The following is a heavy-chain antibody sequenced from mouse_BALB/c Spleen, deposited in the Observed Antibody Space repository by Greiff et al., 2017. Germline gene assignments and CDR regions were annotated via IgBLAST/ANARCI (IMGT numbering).Heavy chain of an antibody. CDR3: ARSRILRYMDY. J-gene: IGHJ2*01. Sequence: EVKLLESGPSLVKPSQTLSLTCSVTGDSITSGYWNWIRKFPGNKLEYMGYISYSGSTYYNPSLKSRISITRDTSTNQYYLQLNSVTTEDTATYCCARSRILRYMDYWGQGTTLTVSS. CDR2: ISYSGST. V-gene: IGHV3-8*02. CDR1: GDSITSGY. D-gene: IGHD1-1*01.